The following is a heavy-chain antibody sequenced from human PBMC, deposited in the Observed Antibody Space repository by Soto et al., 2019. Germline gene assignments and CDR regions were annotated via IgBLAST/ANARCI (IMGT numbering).Heavy chain of an antibody. CDR2: IGDSGGST. D-gene: IGHD3-10*02. V-gene: IGHV3-23*01. J-gene: IGHJ4*02. CDR3: AKDPLFQYYFAY. CDR1: GFTFSSYA. Sequence: EVQLLESGGGLVQPGGSLRLSCAASGFTFSSYAMSWVRQAPGKGLEWVSAIGDSGGSTYYADSVKGRFTLSRDNSKKTLYLQMNSLRAEDTALYYCAKDPLFQYYFAYLGQGTLVTVSS.